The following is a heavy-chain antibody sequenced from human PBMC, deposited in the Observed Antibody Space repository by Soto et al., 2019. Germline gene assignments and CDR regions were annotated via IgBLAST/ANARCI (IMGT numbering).Heavy chain of an antibody. CDR1: GYTFTSYD. D-gene: IGHD5-12*01. Sequence: ASVKVSCKASGYTFTSYDINWVRQATGQGLEWMGWMNPNSGNTGYAQKFQGRVTMTRNTSISTAYMELSSLRSEDTAVYYCARGPVEMATINAFDIWDQGTMVTVSS. V-gene: IGHV1-8*01. CDR3: ARGPVEMATINAFDI. J-gene: IGHJ3*02. CDR2: MNPNSGNT.